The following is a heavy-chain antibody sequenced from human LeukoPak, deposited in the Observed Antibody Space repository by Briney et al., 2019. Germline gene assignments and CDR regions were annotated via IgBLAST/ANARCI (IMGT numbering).Heavy chain of an antibody. CDR2: IKHDGSEK. CDR3: ARQDLDSADDAFDI. V-gene: IGHV3-7*01. CDR1: GFTLSSYW. Sequence: GGSLRLSCAASGFTLSSYWMSWVRQAPGKGLEWVANIKHDGSEKYYVDSVKGRFTISRDNAKNSLYLQMNSLRAEDTAVYYCARQDLDSADDAFDIWGQGTMVTVSS. D-gene: IGHD3/OR15-3a*01. J-gene: IGHJ3*02.